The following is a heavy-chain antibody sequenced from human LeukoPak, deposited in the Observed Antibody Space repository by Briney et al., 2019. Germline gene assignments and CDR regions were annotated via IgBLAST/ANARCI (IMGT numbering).Heavy chain of an antibody. D-gene: IGHD6-13*01. CDR3: ATNYNSSWSWDYYYYGLDV. V-gene: IGHV4-4*02. CDR2: IYHSGST. J-gene: IGHJ6*02. Sequence: SETLSLTCAVSGGSISSSNWWSWVRQPPGKGLEWIGEIYHSGSTNYNPSLESRATISVDTSKKEISLTLSSVTAADRAVYYCATNYNSSWSWDYYYYGLDVWGQGTTVTVSS. CDR1: GGSISSSNW.